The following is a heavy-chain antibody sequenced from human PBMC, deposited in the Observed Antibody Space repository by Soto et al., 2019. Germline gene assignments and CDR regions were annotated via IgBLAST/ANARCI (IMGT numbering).Heavy chain of an antibody. Sequence: EVQLVDSGGALVQPGGSLRISCAASGFTFSSSWMGWVRQAPGKGLEWVALINPDGSVASYVGSLRGRFIISRDNAQNSLYMQMNSVSDEDTAVYYCSRDPGFGASDSWGQGTLVTVSS. J-gene: IGHJ4*02. D-gene: IGHD3-10*01. CDR1: GFTFSSSW. CDR3: SRDPGFGASDS. CDR2: INPDGSVA. V-gene: IGHV3-7*01.